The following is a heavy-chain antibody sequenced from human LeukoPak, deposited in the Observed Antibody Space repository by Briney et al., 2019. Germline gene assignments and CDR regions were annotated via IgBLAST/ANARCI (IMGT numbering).Heavy chain of an antibody. CDR1: GFTVSSNY. CDR2: IYSGGST. Sequence: PGGSLRLSRAASGFTVSSNYMSWVRQAPGKGLEWVSVIYSGGSTYYADSVKGRFTISRDNSKNTLYLQMNSLRAEDTAVYYCARGGFSLIGTSFYYYYMDVWGKGTTVTVSS. D-gene: IGHD1-1*01. V-gene: IGHV3-66*02. J-gene: IGHJ6*03. CDR3: ARGGFSLIGTSFYYYYMDV.